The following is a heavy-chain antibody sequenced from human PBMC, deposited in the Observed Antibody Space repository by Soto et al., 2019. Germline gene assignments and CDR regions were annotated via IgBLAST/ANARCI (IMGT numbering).Heavy chain of an antibody. CDR1: GGTFSSYS. CDR3: TRGHGFNGASFDY. Sequence: QVQLVQSGAEVKKPGSSVNVSCKTSGGTFSSYSVSWVRQAPGQGLEWMGGIIPIFGIPTYAQKFQVRVTISADESTSTASMELSGLRSEDTAIYYCTRGHGFNGASFDYCGQGTLVTVSS. CDR2: IIPIFGIP. V-gene: IGHV1-69*01. J-gene: IGHJ4*02. D-gene: IGHD2-8*01.